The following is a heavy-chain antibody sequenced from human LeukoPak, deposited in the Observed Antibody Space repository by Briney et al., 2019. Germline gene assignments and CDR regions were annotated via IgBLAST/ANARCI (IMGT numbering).Heavy chain of an antibody. D-gene: IGHD3-22*01. CDR3: ARAKREVTTTTYYFDY. Sequence: PGASVKVSCKASGYTFTSYDINWVRQGTGQGLEWMGWMNPNSGNTGYAQKFQGRVTMTRNTSISTAYMELSSLRSEDTAVYYCARAKREVTTTTYYFDYWGQGTLVTVSS. CDR2: MNPNSGNT. CDR1: GYTFTSYD. J-gene: IGHJ4*02. V-gene: IGHV1-8*01.